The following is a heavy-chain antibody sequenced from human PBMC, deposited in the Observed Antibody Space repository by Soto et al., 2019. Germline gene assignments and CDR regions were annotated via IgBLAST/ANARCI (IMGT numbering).Heavy chain of an antibody. Sequence: PGGSLRLSCAASGFTFSSYAMHWVRQAPGKGLEWVAVISYDGSNKYYADSVKGRFTISRDNSKNTLYLQMDSLRAEDTAVYYCARDKKLRDQLPHYYYYYGMDVWGQGTTVTVSS. CDR3: ARDKKLRDQLPHYYYYYGMDV. V-gene: IGHV3-30-3*01. CDR2: ISYDGSNK. D-gene: IGHD2-2*01. J-gene: IGHJ6*02. CDR1: GFTFSSYA.